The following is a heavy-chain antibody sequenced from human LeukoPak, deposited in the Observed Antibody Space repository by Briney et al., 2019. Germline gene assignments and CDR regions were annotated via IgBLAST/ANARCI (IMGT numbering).Heavy chain of an antibody. CDR1: GGSISSYY. D-gene: IGHD4-17*01. CDR2: IYYSGST. J-gene: IGHJ3*02. CDR3: ARGDYGDYEGAFDI. Sequence: PSQTLSLTCTVSGGSISSYYWSWIRQPPGKGLEWIGYIYYSGSTNYNPSLKSRVTISVDTSKNQFSLKPSSVTAADTAVYYCARGDYGDYEGAFDIWGQGTMVTVSS. V-gene: IGHV4-59*01.